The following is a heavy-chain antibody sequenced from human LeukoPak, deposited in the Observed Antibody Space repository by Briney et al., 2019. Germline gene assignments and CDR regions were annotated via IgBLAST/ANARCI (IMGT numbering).Heavy chain of an antibody. CDR2: IKKDGSEK. CDR1: EFSVGSNY. V-gene: IGHV3-7*01. Sequence: PGGSLRLSCAASEFSVGSNYMTWVRQAPGKGLEWVANIKKDGSEKYYVDSVKGRFTISRDNAKTSLYLQMNSLRAEDTAVYYCARDLSGVTGYTYGRGIDYWGQGTLVTVSS. CDR3: ARDLSGVTGYTYGRGIDY. J-gene: IGHJ4*02. D-gene: IGHD5-18*01.